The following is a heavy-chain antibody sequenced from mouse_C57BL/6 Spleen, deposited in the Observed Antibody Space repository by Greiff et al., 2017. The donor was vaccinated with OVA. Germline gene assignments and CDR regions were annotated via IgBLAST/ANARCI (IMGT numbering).Heavy chain of an antibody. Sequence: VKLQQPGAELVRPGSSVKLSCKASGYTFTSYWMHWVKQRPIQGLEWIGNIDPSDSETHYNQKFKDKATLTVDKSSSTAYMQLSSLTSEDSAVYYCARRGTTVVADYAMDYWGQGTSVTVSS. CDR1: GYTFTSYW. J-gene: IGHJ4*01. D-gene: IGHD1-1*01. CDR3: ARRGTTVVADYAMDY. CDR2: IDPSDSET. V-gene: IGHV1-52*01.